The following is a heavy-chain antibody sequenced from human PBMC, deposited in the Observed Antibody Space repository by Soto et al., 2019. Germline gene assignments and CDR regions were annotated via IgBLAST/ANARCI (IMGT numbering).Heavy chain of an antibody. V-gene: IGHV3-21*01. CDR1: GFTFSSYS. CDR3: ASTSSSWYREDY. Sequence: GGSLRLSCAASGFTFSSYSMNWVRQAPGKGLEWVSSISSSSSYIYYADSVKGRFTISGDNAKNSLYLQMNSLRAEDTAVYYCASTSSSWYREDYWGQGTLVTVSS. D-gene: IGHD6-13*01. J-gene: IGHJ4*02. CDR2: ISSSSSYI.